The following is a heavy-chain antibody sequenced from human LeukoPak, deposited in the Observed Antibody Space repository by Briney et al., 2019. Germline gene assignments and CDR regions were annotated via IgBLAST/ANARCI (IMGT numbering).Heavy chain of an antibody. CDR3: AREYYYDSSGYPLGAFDI. CDR1: GYTFTGYY. Sequence: ASVKVSCKASGYTFTGYYMHWVRQAPGQGLEWMGWINPNSGGTNYAQKFQGRVTMTRDTSISTAYMELSRLRSDDTAVYYCAREYYYDSSGYPLGAFDIWGQGTMVTVSS. V-gene: IGHV1-2*02. CDR2: INPNSGGT. D-gene: IGHD3-22*01. J-gene: IGHJ3*02.